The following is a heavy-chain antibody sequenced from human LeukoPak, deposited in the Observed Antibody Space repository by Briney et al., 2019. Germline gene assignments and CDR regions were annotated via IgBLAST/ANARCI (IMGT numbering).Heavy chain of an antibody. CDR2: ISAYNGNT. D-gene: IGHD1-26*01. V-gene: IGHV1-18*01. CDR3: AREGVGATDFGTYYCFYYYMDV. CDR1: GYTFTSYG. Sequence: ASVKVSCKASGYTFTSYGISWVRQAPGQGLEWMGWISAYNGNTNYAQKLQGRVTMTTDTSTSTAYMELSSLRSEDTAVYYCAREGVGATDFGTYYCFYYYMDVWGKGTTVTVSS. J-gene: IGHJ6*03.